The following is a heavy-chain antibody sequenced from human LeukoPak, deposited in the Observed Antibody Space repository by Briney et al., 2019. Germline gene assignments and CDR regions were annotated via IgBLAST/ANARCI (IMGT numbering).Heavy chain of an antibody. D-gene: IGHD3-3*01. CDR1: GGSFSGYY. V-gene: IGHV4-59*08. CDR2: IYYSGST. J-gene: IGHJ4*02. CDR3: ARRGIFGVVIDY. Sequence: ASETLSLTCAVYGGSFSGYYWSWIRQPPGKGLEWIGYIYYSGSTNYNPSLKSRVTISVDTSKNQFSLKLSSVTAADTAVYYCARRGIFGVVIDYWGQGTLVTVSS.